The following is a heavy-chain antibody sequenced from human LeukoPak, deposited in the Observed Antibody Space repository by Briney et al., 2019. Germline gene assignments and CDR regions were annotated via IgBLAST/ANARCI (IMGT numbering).Heavy chain of an antibody. CDR1: GFTFSDYY. J-gene: IGHJ4*02. CDR3: ARGRFGGPLNY. V-gene: IGHV3-11*01. CDR2: ISSSGDTI. D-gene: IGHD3-10*01. Sequence: PGGSLRLSCAASGFTFSDYYMSWIRQAPGKGLEWISYISSSGDTIFYADSVKGRFTISKDNSKNTVDLLMHSVTAEDTALYYCARGRFGGPLNYWGQGTLVTVSS.